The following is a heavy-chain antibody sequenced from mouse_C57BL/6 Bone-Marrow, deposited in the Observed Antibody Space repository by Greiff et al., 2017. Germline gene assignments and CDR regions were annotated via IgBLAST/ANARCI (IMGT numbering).Heavy chain of an antibody. Sequence: VQLQQSGAELVKPGASVTMSCKASGYTFTTYPLEWMKQNHGQSLEWIGNFHPYNDDTKYNEKFNGKATLTVEKSSNTVYLELSRLTAEDAAVYYCARSSTFFYYFDYRGQGTTRTGSS. J-gene: IGHJ2*01. CDR3: ARSSTFFYYFDY. D-gene: IGHD5-1*01. V-gene: IGHV1-47*01. CDR1: GYTFTTYP. CDR2: FHPYNDDT.